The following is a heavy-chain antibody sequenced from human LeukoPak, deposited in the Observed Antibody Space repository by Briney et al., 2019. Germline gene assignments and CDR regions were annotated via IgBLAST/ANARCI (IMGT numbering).Heavy chain of an antibody. CDR2: TSWNSGSI. V-gene: IGHV3-9*03. J-gene: IGHJ4*02. Sequence: SLSLSCAASGFTFDDYAMRWVRQAPGKGLEWVSGTSWNSGSIGYADSVKGRFTISRDNAKNSLYLQMNSLRAEDMALYYCAKSNSGWYVGINFDYWGQGTLVTVSS. CDR3: AKSNSGWYVGINFDY. D-gene: IGHD6-19*01. CDR1: GFTFDDYA.